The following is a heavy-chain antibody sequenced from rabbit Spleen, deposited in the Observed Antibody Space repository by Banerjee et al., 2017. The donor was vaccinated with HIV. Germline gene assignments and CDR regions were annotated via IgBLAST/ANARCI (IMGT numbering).Heavy chain of an antibody. CDR2: INIVTGKS. J-gene: IGHJ3*01. V-gene: IGHV1S45*01. Sequence: EQLEESGGGLVKPEGSLTLTCKASGVSLNDKDVMCWVRQAPGKGLEWIACINIVTGKSVYASWAKGRFIMSRTSSTTVTLQMTSLTAADTATYFCARITDNYGYGMDLWGQGTLVTVS. CDR1: GVSLNDKDV. CDR3: ARITDNYGYGMDL. D-gene: IGHD6-1*01.